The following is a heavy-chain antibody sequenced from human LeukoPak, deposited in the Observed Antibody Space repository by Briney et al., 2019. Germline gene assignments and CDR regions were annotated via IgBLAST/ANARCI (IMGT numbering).Heavy chain of an antibody. CDR3: ARSAERATSGFDY. J-gene: IGHJ4*02. V-gene: IGHV1-69*05. Sequence: SVKVSSTAPGGTFTSYAISWVRQAPGQGLEWMGGIIPIFGTANYAQKFQGRVTITTDESTSTAYMELSSLRSEDTAVYYCARSAERATSGFDYWGQGTLVTVSS. D-gene: IGHD1-1*01. CDR1: GGTFTSYA. CDR2: IIPIFGTA.